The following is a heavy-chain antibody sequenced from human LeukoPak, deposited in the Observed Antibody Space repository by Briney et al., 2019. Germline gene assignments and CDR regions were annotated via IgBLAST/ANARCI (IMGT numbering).Heavy chain of an antibody. Sequence: PSETLSLTCAVYGGSFSGYYWSWIRQPPGKGLEWIGSIYYSGSTYYNPSLKSRVTISVDTSKNQFSLKLSSVTAADTAVYYCATPYGATPGAFDIWGQGTMVTVSS. CDR1: GGSFSGYY. J-gene: IGHJ3*02. D-gene: IGHD4-17*01. V-gene: IGHV4-34*01. CDR2: IYYSGST. CDR3: ATPYGATPGAFDI.